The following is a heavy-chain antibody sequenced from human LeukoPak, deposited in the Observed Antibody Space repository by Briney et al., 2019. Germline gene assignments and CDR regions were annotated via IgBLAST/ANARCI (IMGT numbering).Heavy chain of an antibody. Sequence: GGSLRLSCAASGFTFSSYTMNWVRQAPGKGLEWVSSISGTSTYIHDADSVKGRFTISRDNAKNSLYLQMNSLRAEDTAVYYCAREHNWNDALDYWGQGTLVTVSS. CDR2: ISGTSTYI. CDR3: AREHNWNDALDY. CDR1: GFTFSSYT. V-gene: IGHV3-21*01. D-gene: IGHD1-1*01. J-gene: IGHJ4*02.